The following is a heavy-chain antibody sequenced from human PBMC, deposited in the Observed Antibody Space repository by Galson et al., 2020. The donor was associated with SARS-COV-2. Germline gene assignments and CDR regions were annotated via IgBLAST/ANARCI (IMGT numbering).Heavy chain of an antibody. Sequence: ETGGSLRLSCAASGFTFSSSWMHWVRQAPGKGLVWVSRINSDGSSTSYADSVKGRFTISRDNAKNTLYLQMNSLRAEDTAVYYCARVGTRSGWKYYFDYWGQGTLVTVSS. CDR1: GFTFSSSW. D-gene: IGHD6-19*01. V-gene: IGHV3-74*01. CDR2: INSDGSST. CDR3: ARVGTRSGWKYYFDY. J-gene: IGHJ4*02.